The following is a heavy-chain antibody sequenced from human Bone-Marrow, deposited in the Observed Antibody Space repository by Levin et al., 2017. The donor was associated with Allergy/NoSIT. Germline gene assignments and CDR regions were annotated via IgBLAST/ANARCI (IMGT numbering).Heavy chain of an antibody. D-gene: IGHD3-16*02. CDR1: GDSVGSSRHY. CDR3: ARLADYVWGSYRTDFDY. CDR2: VYYSGIT. V-gene: IGHV4-39*01. J-gene: IGHJ4*02. Sequence: SQTLSLPCSVSGDSVGSSRHYWAWVRQSPGKGLQWIGTVYYSGITDYNPSLKSRVATSLDTSRNQFSLQLTSVTAADTAVYYCARLADYVWGSYRTDFDYWGQGILITVSS.